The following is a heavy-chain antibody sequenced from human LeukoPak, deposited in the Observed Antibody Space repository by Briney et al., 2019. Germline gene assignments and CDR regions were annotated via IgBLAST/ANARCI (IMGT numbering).Heavy chain of an antibody. J-gene: IGHJ4*02. Sequence: PSETLSLTCTVSGGSITGYYWTWIRQPAGKGLEWIGRVSDTGRAYYNPSLERRVTISLDTSNNRFSLKVTSVTAADTAVYYCARGTDITPISGYYSFVYWGQGTLVSVSS. CDR1: GGSITGYY. CDR3: ARGTDITPISGYYSFVY. V-gene: IGHV4-4*07. CDR2: VSDTGRA. D-gene: IGHD5-12*01.